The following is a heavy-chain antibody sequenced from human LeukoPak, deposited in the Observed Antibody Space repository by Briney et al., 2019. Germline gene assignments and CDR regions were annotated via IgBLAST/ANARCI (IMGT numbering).Heavy chain of an antibody. CDR1: GYTFTSYY. Sequence: ASVKVSCKASGYTFTSYYMHWVRQAPGQGLEWMGIINPSGGSTSYARKFQGRVTMTRDTSTSTVYMELSSLRSEDTAVYYCARDSTGYWYFDLWGRGTLVSVSS. J-gene: IGHJ2*01. D-gene: IGHD3-3*02. CDR3: ARDSTGYWYFDL. CDR2: INPSGGST. V-gene: IGHV1-46*01.